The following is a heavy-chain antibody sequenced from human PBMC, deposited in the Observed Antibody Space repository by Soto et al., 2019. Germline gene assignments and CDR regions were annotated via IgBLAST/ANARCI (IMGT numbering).Heavy chain of an antibody. Sequence: GGSLRLSCAASGFTISTYAMTWVRQAPGKGLECVSGVTGSGSQIYYADSVKGRFTISKDNSKNTLYLQMSSLREEDTALYYFAKDAVYRDGLWLMDSWGQGTLVTVSS. CDR1: GFTISTYA. CDR3: AKDAVYRDGLWLMDS. V-gene: IGHV3-23*01. D-gene: IGHD2-21*01. CDR2: VTGSGSQI. J-gene: IGHJ5*02.